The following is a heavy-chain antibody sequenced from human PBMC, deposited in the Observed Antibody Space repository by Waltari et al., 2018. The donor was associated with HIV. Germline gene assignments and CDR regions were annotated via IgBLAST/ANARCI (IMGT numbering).Heavy chain of an antibody. J-gene: IGHJ4*01. Sequence: QTLLLQSASQVKTPGASVTLSCKVSGDRLTTYFLSCLWPAPGQGFEWLGRINPDSGDTTYSQTFQTIVTMTSDTASASTYMELTRLTSADTAMYFCARGEDISLTHLPPGFRLEFWGHGTLVTVSS. V-gene: IGHV1-2*06. D-gene: IGHD2-15*01. CDR1: GDRLTTYF. CDR3: ARGEDISLTHLPPGFRLEF. CDR2: INPDSGDT.